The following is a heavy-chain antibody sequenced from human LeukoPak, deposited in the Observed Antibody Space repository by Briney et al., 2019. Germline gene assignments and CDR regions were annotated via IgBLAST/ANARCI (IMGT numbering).Heavy chain of an antibody. V-gene: IGHV1-2*02. J-gene: IGHJ3*02. Sequence: SVKVSCKASGYTFTGYYMHWVRQAPGQGLEWMGWINPISGGTNYVQKFQGRVTMTRDTSISTAYMELSRLRSDDTAVYYCARDREGYYDILTGYYGVGAFDIWGQGTMVTVSS. CDR1: GYTFTGYY. D-gene: IGHD3-9*01. CDR2: INPISGGT. CDR3: ARDREGYYDILTGYYGVGAFDI.